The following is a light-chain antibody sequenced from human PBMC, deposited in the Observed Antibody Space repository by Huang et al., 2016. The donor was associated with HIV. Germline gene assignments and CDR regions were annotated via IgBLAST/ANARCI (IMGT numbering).Light chain of an antibody. V-gene: IGKV4-1*01. CDR1: QSVFYRSNTKNF. CDR2: WAS. CDR3: HQYYNTPQT. Sequence: DIVLTQSPKSLALSLGERAAINCTYSQSVFYRSNTKNFLSWYQVKPGQPPKLLIYWASAREFGVPDRFSGSGSGTEFTLTISNLQAEDVAVYYCHQYYNTPQTFGQGTKV. J-gene: IGKJ1*01.